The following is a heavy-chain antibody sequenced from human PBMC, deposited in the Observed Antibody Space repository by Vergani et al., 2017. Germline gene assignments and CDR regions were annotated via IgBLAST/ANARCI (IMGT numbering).Heavy chain of an antibody. D-gene: IGHD3-9*01. CDR3: AKDSTYYDILTGYPDY. J-gene: IGHJ4*02. Sequence: EVQLLESGGGLVQPGGSLRLSCAASGFTFSSYAMSWVRQAPGKGLEWVSAISGSGGSTYYADSVKGRFTISRDNSKNPLYLQMNSLRAEDTAVYYCAKDSTYYDILTGYPDYGGQGTLVTVSS. CDR2: ISGSGGST. CDR1: GFTFSSYA. V-gene: IGHV3-23*01.